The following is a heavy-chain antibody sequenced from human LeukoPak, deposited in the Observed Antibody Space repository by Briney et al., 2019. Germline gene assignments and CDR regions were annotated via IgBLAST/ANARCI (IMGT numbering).Heavy chain of an antibody. J-gene: IGHJ4*02. V-gene: IGHV3-23*01. D-gene: IGHD2-2*01. CDR3: VRSSNQLPRYYFDY. Sequence: GGSLRLSCAASGFTFSSYAMSWVRQAPGKGLEWVSAISGSGGSTYYADSVKGRFTISRDNSKNTLYLQMNSLRAEDTAVYYCVRSSNQLPRYYFDYWGQGTLVTVSS. CDR2: ISGSGGST. CDR1: GFTFSSYA.